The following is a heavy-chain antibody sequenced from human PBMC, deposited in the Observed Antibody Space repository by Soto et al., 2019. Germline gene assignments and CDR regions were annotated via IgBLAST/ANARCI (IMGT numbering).Heavy chain of an antibody. CDR3: ARDRGYCTDGFCYNLGFDP. Sequence: PSETLSLTCTVSGGSVSSYYWTWIRQSPGKGLEWIGHIDYSGSTNTNPSLKSRVTISSDTSKNQFSLKLNSVTAADTAVYYCARDRGYCTDGFCYNLGFDPWGQGTLVTVSS. V-gene: IGHV4-59*02. D-gene: IGHD2-8*01. CDR2: IDYSGST. J-gene: IGHJ5*02. CDR1: GGSVSSYY.